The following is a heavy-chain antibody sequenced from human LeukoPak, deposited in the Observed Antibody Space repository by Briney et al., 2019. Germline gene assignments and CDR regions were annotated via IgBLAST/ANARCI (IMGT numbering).Heavy chain of an antibody. CDR1: GFTFSSYS. Sequence: GGSLRLSCAASGFTFSSYSMNWVRQAPGKGLEWVSSISSSSSYIYYADSVKGRFTISRDNAKNSLYLQMNSLRAEDTAVYYCARDDAPTRLSRGRPDLDYWGQGTLVTVSS. CDR3: ARDDAPTRLSRGRPDLDY. J-gene: IGHJ4*02. D-gene: IGHD1-14*01. CDR2: ISSSSSYI. V-gene: IGHV3-21*01.